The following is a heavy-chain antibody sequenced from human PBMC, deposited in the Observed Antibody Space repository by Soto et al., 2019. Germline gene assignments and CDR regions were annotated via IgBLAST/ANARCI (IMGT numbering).Heavy chain of an antibody. D-gene: IGHD3-10*01. CDR3: GGHYYGSGSYYKGYYYGMDV. J-gene: IGHJ6*02. CDR1: VGTISSGGYY. V-gene: IGHV4-31*03. Sequence: SETLSLTCTVCVGTISSGGYYWSWIRQHPGKGLEWIGYIYYSGSTNYNPSLKSRVTISVDTSKNQFSLKLSSVTAADTAVYYCGGHYYGSGSYYKGYYYGMDVWGQGTTVTVSS. CDR2: IYYSGST.